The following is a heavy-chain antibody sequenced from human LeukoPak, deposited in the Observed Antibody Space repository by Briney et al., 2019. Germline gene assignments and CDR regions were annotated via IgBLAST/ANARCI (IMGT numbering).Heavy chain of an antibody. Sequence: ASVKVSCKASGGTFSSYAISWVRQAPGQGLEWMGIINPSGGSTSYAQKFQGRVTMTRDTSTSTVYMELSSLRSEDTAVYYCARAYYGSGSYRLWGQGTLVTVSS. J-gene: IGHJ4*02. V-gene: IGHV1-46*01. D-gene: IGHD3-10*01. CDR2: INPSGGST. CDR3: ARAYYGSGSYRL. CDR1: GGTFSSYA.